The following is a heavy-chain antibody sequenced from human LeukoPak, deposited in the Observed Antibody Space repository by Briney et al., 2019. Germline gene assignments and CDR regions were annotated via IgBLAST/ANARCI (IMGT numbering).Heavy chain of an antibody. J-gene: IGHJ4*02. V-gene: IGHV3-23*01. CDR3: ARSCIQLWLLGY. CDR2: ISGSGGST. D-gene: IGHD5-18*01. Sequence: GGSLRLSCAASGFTFSSYAMSWVRQAPGRGLEWVSAISGSGGSTYYADSVKGRFTISRDNSKNTLYLQMNSLRAEDTAVYYCARSCIQLWLLGYWGQGTLVTVSS. CDR1: GFTFSSYA.